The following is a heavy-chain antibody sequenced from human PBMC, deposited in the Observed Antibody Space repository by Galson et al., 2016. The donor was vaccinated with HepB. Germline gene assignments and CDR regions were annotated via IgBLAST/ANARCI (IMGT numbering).Heavy chain of an antibody. Sequence: SLRLSCAASGFTFNHYAMHWVRQAPGKGLEYVSTVSSDGVDTYYADSVRGRFTISRDNSKNTLFLQMNSLRAEDTAVYYCAKNDILAGYSAFDYWGQGTLVTVSS. D-gene: IGHD3-9*01. CDR3: AKNDILAGYSAFDY. V-gene: IGHV3-64*04. CDR2: VSSDGVDT. J-gene: IGHJ4*02. CDR1: GFTFNHYA.